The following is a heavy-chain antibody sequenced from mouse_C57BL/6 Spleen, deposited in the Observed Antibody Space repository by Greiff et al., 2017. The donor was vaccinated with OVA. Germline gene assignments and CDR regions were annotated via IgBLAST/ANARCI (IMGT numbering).Heavy chain of an antibody. CDR2: IYPGNSDT. V-gene: IGHV1-5*01. CDR3: TRGYYGNPYYAMDY. J-gene: IGHJ4*01. CDR1: GYTFTSYW. D-gene: IGHD2-1*01. Sequence: VQLQQSGFVLARPGASVKMSCKTSGYTFTSYWMHWVKQRPGQGLEWIGAIYPGNSDTSYNQKFKGKAKLTAVTSASTAYMELSSLTNEDSAVYYCTRGYYGNPYYAMDYWGQGTSVTVSS.